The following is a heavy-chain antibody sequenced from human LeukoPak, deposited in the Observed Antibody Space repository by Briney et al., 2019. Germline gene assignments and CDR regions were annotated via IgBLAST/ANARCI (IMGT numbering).Heavy chain of an antibody. J-gene: IGHJ3*02. CDR2: ISYDGSNK. CDR1: GFTFSSYA. Sequence: GGSLRLSCAASGFTFSSYAMHWVRQAPGKGLEWVAVISYDGSNKYYADSVKGRFTISRDNSKNTLYLQMNSLRAEDTAVYYCARETAVTYYYDSSGYYDAFDIWGQGTMVTVSS. V-gene: IGHV3-30*04. CDR3: ARETAVTYYYDSSGYYDAFDI. D-gene: IGHD3-22*01.